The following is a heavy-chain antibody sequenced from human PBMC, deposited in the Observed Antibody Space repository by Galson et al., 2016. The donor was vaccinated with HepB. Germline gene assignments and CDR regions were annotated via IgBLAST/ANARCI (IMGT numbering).Heavy chain of an antibody. V-gene: IGHV1-18*01. J-gene: IGHJ3*02. Sequence: SVKVSCKASGYIFSRYGISWVRKAPGQGLERMGWVSPSNGDTNLAQNVQGRVTMTVDTSTSPAYMELRSLASDDTALYHCARDFYSDGTSWADVFDIWGQGTVVTVSS. CDR3: ARDFYSDGTSWADVFDI. D-gene: IGHD3-22*01. CDR2: VSPSNGDT. CDR1: GYIFSRYG.